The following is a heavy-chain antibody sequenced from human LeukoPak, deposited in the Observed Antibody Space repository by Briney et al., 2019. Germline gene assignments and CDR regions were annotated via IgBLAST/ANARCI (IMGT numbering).Heavy chain of an antibody. J-gene: IGHJ4*02. CDR1: GGSISSYY. V-gene: IGHV4-4*07. D-gene: IGHD3-10*01. CDR2: IYTSGST. Sequence: PSETLSLTCTVSGGSISSYYWSWIRQPAGKGLEWIGRIYTSGSTNYNPSLKSRVTMSVDTSENQFSLKLSSVTAADTAVYYCASQENGSGSYSNDYWGQGTLVTVSS. CDR3: ASQENGSGSYSNDY.